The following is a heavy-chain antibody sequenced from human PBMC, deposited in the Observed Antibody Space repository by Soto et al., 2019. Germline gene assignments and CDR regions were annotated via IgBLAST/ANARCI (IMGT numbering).Heavy chain of an antibody. CDR3: ARAWLLPYFDY. CDR1: GGSFSGYY. Sequence: SETLSLTCAVYGGSFSGYYWSWIRQPPGKGLEWIGEINHSGSTNYNPSLKSRVTISVDTSKNQFSLKLSSVTAADTAVYYCARAWLLPYFDYWGQGTLVTAPQ. D-gene: IGHD3-22*01. CDR2: INHSGST. V-gene: IGHV4-34*01. J-gene: IGHJ4*02.